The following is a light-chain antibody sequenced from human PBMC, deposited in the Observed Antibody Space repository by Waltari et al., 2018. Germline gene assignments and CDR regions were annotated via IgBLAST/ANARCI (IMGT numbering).Light chain of an antibody. Sequence: SYVLTQPPSVSVAPGNTASLTCGGDNIGSKNVHWYHQKPGQAPVLVISNDYDRPSGIPDRFSGSNSGNTATLTISSVEAGDEADYICQVWDSGSDYVFGTGTKVTVL. CDR2: NDY. CDR3: QVWDSGSDYV. V-gene: IGLV3-21*04. CDR1: NIGSKN. J-gene: IGLJ1*01.